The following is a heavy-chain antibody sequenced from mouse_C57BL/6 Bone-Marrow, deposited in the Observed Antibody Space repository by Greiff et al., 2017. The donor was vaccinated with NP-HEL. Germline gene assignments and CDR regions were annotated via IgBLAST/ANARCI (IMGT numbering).Heavy chain of an antibody. CDR3: ARDGYRGFAY. J-gene: IGHJ3*01. CDR1: GYIFTSYW. CDR2: IHPNSGST. Sequence: QVQLKQPGAELVKPGASVKLSCKASGYIFTSYWMHWVKQRPGQGLEWIGMIHPNSGSTNYNEKFKSKATLTVAKSSSTAYMQLSSLTSEDSAVYYCARDGYRGFAYWGQGTLVTVSA. V-gene: IGHV1-64*01. D-gene: IGHD2-3*01.